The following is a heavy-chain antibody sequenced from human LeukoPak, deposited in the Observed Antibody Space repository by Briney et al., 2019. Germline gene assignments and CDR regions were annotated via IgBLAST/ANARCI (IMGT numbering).Heavy chain of an antibody. J-gene: IGHJ4*02. CDR2: INHSGST. Sequence: SETLSLTCAVYGGSFSGYYWSWLRQPPGKGLEWIGEINHSGSTNYNPSLKSRVTISVDTSKNQFSLKLSSVTAADTAVYYCARGGRLGYCSSTSCYPLDYWGQGTLVTVSS. D-gene: IGHD2-2*01. CDR3: ARGGRLGYCSSTSCYPLDY. CDR1: GGSFSGYY. V-gene: IGHV4-34*01.